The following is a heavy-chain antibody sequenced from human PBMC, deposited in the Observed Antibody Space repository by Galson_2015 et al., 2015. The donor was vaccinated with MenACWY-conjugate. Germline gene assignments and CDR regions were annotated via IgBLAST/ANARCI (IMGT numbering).Heavy chain of an antibody. CDR2: VERERDGGTT. D-gene: IGHD6-6*01. J-gene: IGHJ4*02. V-gene: IGHV3-15*04. CDR3: WLVLASESFHRDY. Sequence: SLRLSTAASGFTFSNAWLDCVRQAPGMRLDWFGRVERERDGGTTDYAAPVKGSFWFSIDDSGNTVYLQMNSVKTEDTAVYHCWLVLASESFHRDYWGLGTLVTVSS. CDR1: GFTFSNAW.